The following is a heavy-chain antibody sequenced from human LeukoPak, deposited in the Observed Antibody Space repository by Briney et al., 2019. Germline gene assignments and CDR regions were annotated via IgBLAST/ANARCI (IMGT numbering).Heavy chain of an antibody. Sequence: ASVKVSCMASGYSFTGYYIHWVRQAPGQGLEWMGWINPNSGGTNYAQKFQGEVTITRDTSITTAYMELSRLRSDDTAVYYCARVRGSCTLDYWGQGTLVTVSS. V-gene: IGHV1-2*02. D-gene: IGHD1-26*01. CDR3: ARVRGSCTLDY. CDR1: GYSFTGYY. CDR2: INPNSGGT. J-gene: IGHJ4*02.